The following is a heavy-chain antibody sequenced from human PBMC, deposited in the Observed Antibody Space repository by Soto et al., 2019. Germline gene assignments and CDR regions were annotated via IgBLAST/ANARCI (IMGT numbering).Heavy chain of an antibody. CDR1: GFTFRTYG. V-gene: IGHV3-30*18. J-gene: IGHJ6*02. CDR2: ISYDGSNT. D-gene: IGHD2-8*02. Sequence: GGSLRLSCAASGFTFRTYGMHWVRQAPGKGLEWVAAISYDGSNTYYADSVKGRFTISRDNSKNTLYVQMNSLRAEDTAVYYCAKRYCTGGGCRGFYYGMDVWGQGTTVTVSS. CDR3: AKRYCTGGGCRGFYYGMDV.